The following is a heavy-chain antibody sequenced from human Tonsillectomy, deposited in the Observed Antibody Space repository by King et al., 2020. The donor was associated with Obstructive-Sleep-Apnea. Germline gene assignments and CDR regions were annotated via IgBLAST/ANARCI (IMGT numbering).Heavy chain of an antibody. CDR3: AGGPHLGTRSSRRVGAYDF. D-gene: IGHD4-23*01. J-gene: IGHJ4*02. V-gene: IGHV1-69*06. Sequence: VQLLQSGAEVKKPGSSVKVSCTASGGSRGIFRSYGFSWLRQAPGQGLEWMGDIIPFFGTPQYSQMFQGRVSITADKSTTTVYLDVTSLRSDDTAVYYCAGGPHLGTRSSRRVGAYDFWGLGTVVTVSS. CDR2: IIPFFGTP. CDR1: GGSRGIFRSYG.